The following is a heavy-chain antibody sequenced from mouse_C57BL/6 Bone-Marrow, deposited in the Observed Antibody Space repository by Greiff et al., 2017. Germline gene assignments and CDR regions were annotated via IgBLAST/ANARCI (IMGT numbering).Heavy chain of an antibody. J-gene: IGHJ2*01. D-gene: IGHD1-1*01. V-gene: IGHV14-1*01. CDR3: TIPITTVVAGDY. CDR1: GFNIKDYY. Sequence: EVQLQQSGAELVRPGASVKLSCTASGFNIKDYYMHWVKQRPEQGLEWIGRIDPEVGDTEYAPKFPGKATMTADTSSNTAYLQLSSLTSEDTAVYYCTIPITTVVAGDYWGQGTTLTVSS. CDR2: IDPEVGDT.